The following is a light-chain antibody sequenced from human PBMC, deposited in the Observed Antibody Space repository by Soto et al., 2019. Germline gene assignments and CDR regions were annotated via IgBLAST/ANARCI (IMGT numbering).Light chain of an antibody. Sequence: EIVLTQSPGTLSLSPGQRATLSCRASQSFSRSFLAWYQQKPGQAPRLLIYGASTRATGIPDRFSGSGSGTDFTLSISRLEPEDFAVYYCQQYATSLLTFGGGTKVDIK. CDR1: QSFSRSF. J-gene: IGKJ4*01. CDR2: GAS. CDR3: QQYATSLLT. V-gene: IGKV3-20*01.